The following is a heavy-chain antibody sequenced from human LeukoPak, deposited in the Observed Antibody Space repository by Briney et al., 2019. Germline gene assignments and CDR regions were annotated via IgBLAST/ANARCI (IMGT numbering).Heavy chain of an antibody. CDR1: GFTFSTYA. CDR2: ISGSGGST. J-gene: IGHJ4*02. D-gene: IGHD6-13*01. CDR3: AKLTGSKCISAACDS. V-gene: IGHV3-23*01. Sequence: GGSLRLSCAASGFTFSTYAMTWVRQAPGKGLAWVSAISGSGGSTYYADSVKGQFTISRDNSKNTLYLQMNSLRAEDTAVYYCAKLTGSKCISAACDSWGQGTLVTVSS.